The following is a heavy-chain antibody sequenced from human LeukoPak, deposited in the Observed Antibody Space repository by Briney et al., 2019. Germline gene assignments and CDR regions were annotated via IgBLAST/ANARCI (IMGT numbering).Heavy chain of an antibody. CDR2: VKRDGSKT. CDR3: ARKNGMDV. CDR1: GFALSSHW. Sequence: PGGSLRLSCAASGFALSSHWMTWVRQVPGRGPEWVANVKRDGSKTYYLDSVKGRFTISKDNAKNSLYLQMNSLRAEDTALYHCARKNGMDVWGQGTTVSVPS. J-gene: IGHJ6*02. V-gene: IGHV3-7*03.